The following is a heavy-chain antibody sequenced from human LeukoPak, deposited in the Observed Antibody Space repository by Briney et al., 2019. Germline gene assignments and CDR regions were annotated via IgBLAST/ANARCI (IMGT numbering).Heavy chain of an antibody. CDR3: TRGETNPFDY. Sequence: PGGSLRLSCAASGFTFSSYAMHWVRQAPGKGLEWVAVISYDGSNKYYADSVKGRFTISRDYSKNTLLLQMNSLRGDDTAVYYCTRGETNPFDYWGQGILVTVSS. J-gene: IGHJ4*02. V-gene: IGHV3-30*14. CDR2: ISYDGSNK. D-gene: IGHD1-14*01. CDR1: GFTFSSYA.